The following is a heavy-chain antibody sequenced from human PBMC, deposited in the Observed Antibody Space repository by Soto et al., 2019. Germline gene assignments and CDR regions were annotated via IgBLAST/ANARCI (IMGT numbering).Heavy chain of an antibody. CDR1: GYTFTSYY. CDR3: ASSEGYRSSWYYFDY. CDR2: INPSGGST. J-gene: IGHJ4*02. Sequence: GASVKVSCKASGYTFTSYYMHWVRQAPGQGLEWMGIINPSGGSTSYAQKFQGRVTMTRDTSTSTVYMELSSLRSEDTAVYYCASSEGYRSSWYYFDYWGQGTLVTVSS. V-gene: IGHV1-46*03. D-gene: IGHD6-13*01.